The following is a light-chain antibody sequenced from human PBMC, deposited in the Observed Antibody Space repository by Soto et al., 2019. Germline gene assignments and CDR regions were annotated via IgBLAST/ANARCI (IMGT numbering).Light chain of an antibody. Sequence: DIQMTQSPSTLSASVGDRVTITCRASHSITNWLAWYQQKPGKAPKVLIYDVSTLGSGVPSRFSGRGSGTEITLTISSLQPDDFATYYCQPYNNNFGQGTKVDIK. V-gene: IGKV1-5*01. J-gene: IGKJ2*01. CDR3: QPYNNN. CDR1: HSITNW. CDR2: DVS.